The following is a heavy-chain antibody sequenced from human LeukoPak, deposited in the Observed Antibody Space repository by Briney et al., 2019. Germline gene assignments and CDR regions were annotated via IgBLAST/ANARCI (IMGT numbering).Heavy chain of an antibody. D-gene: IGHD2-2*01. V-gene: IGHV1-18*04. CDR1: GYTFIIYS. Sequence: GASVKVSCKTSGYTFIIYSIGWVRQAPGQGLEWMGWISPYNGYTKYAQRVQGRLTLSTDTSTSIAYMELRSLTSDDTAVYYCARRGRYCSSSSCYHDAFDVWGQGTMVTVSS. CDR3: ARRGRYCSSSSCYHDAFDV. J-gene: IGHJ3*01. CDR2: ISPYNGYT.